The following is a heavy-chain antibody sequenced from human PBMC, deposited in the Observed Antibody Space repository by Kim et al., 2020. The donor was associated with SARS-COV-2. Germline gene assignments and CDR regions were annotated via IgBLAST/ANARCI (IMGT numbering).Heavy chain of an antibody. D-gene: IGHD2-15*01. Sequence: GGSLRLSCEASGFTFSSLAMHWVRQAPGKGLEWVAFISSDGSSKYYADSVKGRFTISRDNSKNTLYLQMNSLRTEDTAVYYCASRYCSGGICYLNWFDPWGQGTQVTVSS. V-gene: IGHV3-30*04. J-gene: IGHJ5*02. CDR2: ISSDGSSK. CDR1: GFTFSSLA. CDR3: ASRYCSGGICYLNWFDP.